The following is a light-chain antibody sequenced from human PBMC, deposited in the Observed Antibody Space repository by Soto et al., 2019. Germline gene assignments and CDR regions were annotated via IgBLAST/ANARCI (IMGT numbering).Light chain of an antibody. CDR1: RSVSSN. V-gene: IGKV3D-15*01. Sequence: SVSPGDSATLSCRASRSVSSNLASYQQKPRQAPCLLIYDASTRATGITARFSGGGSGTEFTLPITSLQSEDFAVYWCQQYNNWPLTFGPGTRLEIK. J-gene: IGKJ5*01. CDR2: DAS. CDR3: QQYNNWPLT.